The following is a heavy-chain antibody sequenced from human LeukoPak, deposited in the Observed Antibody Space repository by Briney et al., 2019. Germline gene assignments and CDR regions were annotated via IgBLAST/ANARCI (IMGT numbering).Heavy chain of an antibody. CDR3: ARMDYYGSWFDP. D-gene: IGHD3-10*01. CDR2: IYYSGST. J-gene: IGHJ5*02. CDR1: GGSISRGGYS. V-gene: IGHV4-61*08. Sequence: SETLSLTCAVSGGSISRGGYSWSWIRQPPGKGLEWIGYIYYSGSTNYNPSLKSRVTISVDTSKNQFSLKLSSVTAADTAVYYCARMDYYGSWFDPWGQGTLVTVSS.